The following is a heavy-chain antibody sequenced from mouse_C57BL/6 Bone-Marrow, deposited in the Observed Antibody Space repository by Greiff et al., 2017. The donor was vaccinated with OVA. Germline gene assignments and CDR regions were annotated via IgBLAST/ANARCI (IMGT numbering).Heavy chain of an antibody. CDR2: IYPGDGDT. J-gene: IGHJ1*03. CDR3: ARGVLRPYWYFDV. CDR1: GYAFSNSW. V-gene: IGHV1-82*01. D-gene: IGHD1-2*01. Sequence: QVQLQQSGPELVKPGASVKISCKASGYAFSNSWMNWVKQRPGKGLEWIGRIYPGDGDTNYNGKFKGKATLTADKSSNTAYMQLSSLTSEDSAVYFCARGVLRPYWYFDVWGTGTTVTVSS.